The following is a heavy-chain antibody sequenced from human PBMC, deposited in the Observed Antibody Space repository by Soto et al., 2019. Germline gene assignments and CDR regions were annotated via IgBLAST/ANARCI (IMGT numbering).Heavy chain of an antibody. CDR3: ARAPYYDILTGYSFLYYFDY. CDR2: IYYSGST. Sequence: SETLSLTCTVSGGSISSYYWSWIRQHPGKGLEWIGYIYYSGSTYYNPSLKSRVTISVDTSKNQFSLKLSSVTAADTAVYYCARAPYYDILTGYSFLYYFDYWRQGTLVTVSS. D-gene: IGHD3-9*01. J-gene: IGHJ4*02. V-gene: IGHV4-59*06. CDR1: GGSISSYY.